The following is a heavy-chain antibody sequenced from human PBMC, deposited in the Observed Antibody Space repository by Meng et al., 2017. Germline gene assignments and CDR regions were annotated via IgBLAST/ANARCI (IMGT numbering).Heavy chain of an antibody. D-gene: IGHD6-25*01. J-gene: IGHJ4*02. CDR1: GYNFPDYY. V-gene: IGHV1-2*06. CDR3: ARDEDISAAGKLFGDY. CDR2: INPKSGDT. Sequence: VQLVQSGAEGQKPGASVKVSCKPSGYNFPDYYIHWVRRAPGQGLEWMGRINPKSGDTHYAQKFQARVTMTGDTSISTAYMELSGLRSDDTAMYYCARDEDISAAGKLFGDYWGQGTLVTVSS.